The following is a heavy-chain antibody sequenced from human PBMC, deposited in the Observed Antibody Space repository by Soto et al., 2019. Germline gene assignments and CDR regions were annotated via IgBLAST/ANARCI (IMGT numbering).Heavy chain of an antibody. J-gene: IGHJ6*02. CDR1: GGSISSGDYY. CDR3: ARADYYYYGMDV. Sequence: SETLSLTCTVSGGSISSGDYYWSWIRQPPGKGLEWIGYIYYSGSTYYNPSLKSRVTISVDTSKNQFSLKLSSVTAADTAVYYCARADYYYYGMDVWGQGTTVTVSS. V-gene: IGHV4-30-4*01. CDR2: IYYSGST.